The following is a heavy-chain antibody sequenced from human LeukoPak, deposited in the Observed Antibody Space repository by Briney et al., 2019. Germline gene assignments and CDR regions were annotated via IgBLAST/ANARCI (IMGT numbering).Heavy chain of an antibody. V-gene: IGHV1-18*01. Sequence: ASVKVSCKASGYTFTSYGISWVGQAPGQGLEWMGWISAYNGNTNYAQKLQGRVTMTTDTSTSTAYMELRSLRSDDTAVYYCARAPDRHIAARPGDYWGQGTLVTVSS. CDR3: ARAPDRHIAARPGDY. D-gene: IGHD6-6*01. J-gene: IGHJ4*02. CDR2: ISAYNGNT. CDR1: GYTFTSYG.